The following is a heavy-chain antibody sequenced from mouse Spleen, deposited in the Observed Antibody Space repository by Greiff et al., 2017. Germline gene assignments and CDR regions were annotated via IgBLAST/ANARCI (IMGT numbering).Heavy chain of an antibody. V-gene: IGHV5-9*04. CDR2: ISSCGGNT. Sequence: EVKLMESGGGLVKLGGSLKLSCAASGFTFSSYAMSWVRQTPEKRLEWVATISSCGGNTYYQDRVKGRFTISRDNAKNTLYLQMSSLKSEDTAMYDCASNGSSSYFDYWGQGTTLTVSS. CDR3: ASNGSSSYFDY. J-gene: IGHJ2*01. D-gene: IGHD1-1*01. CDR1: GFTFSSYA.